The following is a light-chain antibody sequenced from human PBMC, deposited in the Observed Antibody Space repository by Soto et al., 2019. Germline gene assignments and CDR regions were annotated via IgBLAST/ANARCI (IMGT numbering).Light chain of an antibody. J-gene: IGLJ7*01. V-gene: IGLV1-51*02. Sequence: QAVVTQPPSVSAAPGQKVTISCSGSSSNIGNNYVSWYQQLPGTAPKLLIYENNKRPSGIPDRFSGSKSGTSATLGITGLQTGDEADYYCGTWDSSLSAHAVFGGGTQLTVL. CDR1: SSNIGNNY. CDR2: ENN. CDR3: GTWDSSLSAHAV.